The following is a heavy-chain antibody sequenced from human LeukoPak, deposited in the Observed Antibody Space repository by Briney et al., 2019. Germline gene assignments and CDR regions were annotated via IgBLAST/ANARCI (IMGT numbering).Heavy chain of an antibody. CDR1: GYSFTSYW. D-gene: IGHD2-2*01. CDR3: ARLTRCSSTSCYRDMYYGMDV. Sequence: GESLKISCKGSGYSFTSYWIGWVRQMPGKGFGWVGIIYPGDSDTRYSPSFQGQVTISADKSISTAYLQWSSLKASDTAMYYCARLTRCSSTSCYRDMYYGMDVWGQGTTVTVSS. V-gene: IGHV5-51*01. CDR2: IYPGDSDT. J-gene: IGHJ6*02.